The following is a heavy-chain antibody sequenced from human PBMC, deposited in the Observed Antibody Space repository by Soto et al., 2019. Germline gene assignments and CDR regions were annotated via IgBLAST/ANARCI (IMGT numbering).Heavy chain of an antibody. Sequence: RASVKVSCKASGFTFTSSAVQWVRQARGQRLEWIGWIVVGSGNTNYAQKFQERVTITRDMSTSTAYMELSSLRSEDTAVYYCAADPWNYYYGMDVWGQGTTVTVSS. V-gene: IGHV1-58*01. CDR1: GFTFTSSA. J-gene: IGHJ6*02. D-gene: IGHD1-1*01. CDR3: AADPWNYYYGMDV. CDR2: IVVGSGNT.